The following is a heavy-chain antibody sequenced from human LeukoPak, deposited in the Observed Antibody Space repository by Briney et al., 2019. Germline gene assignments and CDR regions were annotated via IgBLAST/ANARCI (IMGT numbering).Heavy chain of an antibody. J-gene: IGHJ5*02. CDR1: GFTFSSYA. D-gene: IGHD4-17*01. Sequence: GGSLRLSCAASGFTFSSYAMSWVRQAPGKGLEWVSAISGSGGSTYYADSVKGRFTISRDNSKNTLYLQMNSLRAEDTAVYYCAREFILGDYPVLKFDPWGQGTLVTVSS. V-gene: IGHV3-23*01. CDR3: AREFILGDYPVLKFDP. CDR2: ISGSGGST.